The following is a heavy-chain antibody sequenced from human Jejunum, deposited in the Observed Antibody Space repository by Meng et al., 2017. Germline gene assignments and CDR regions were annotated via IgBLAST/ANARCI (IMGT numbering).Heavy chain of an antibody. J-gene: IGHJ4*02. CDR1: GGSISGYY. Sequence: SETLSLTCTVSGGSISGYYWSWIRQPPGKGLEWIGYIYYSGSTNYNPSLKSRVTISVDTSKNHFSLKLSSVTAADTAVYYCARAMLAYTGYNWHFDYWGQGTLVTGSS. V-gene: IGHV4-59*01. CDR2: IYYSGST. D-gene: IGHD5-12*01. CDR3: ARAMLAYTGYNWHFDY.